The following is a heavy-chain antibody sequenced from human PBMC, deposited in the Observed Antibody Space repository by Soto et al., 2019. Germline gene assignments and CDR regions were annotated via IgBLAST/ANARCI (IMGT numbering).Heavy chain of an antibody. J-gene: IGHJ6*03. Sequence: GASVKVSCKASGYTFTSYGISWVRQAPGQGLEWMGWISAYNGNTNYAQKLQGRVTMTTDTSTSTAYMELRSLRSDDTAVYYCARFVVVPAAIFDYYYYYMDVWGKGTTVTVSS. CDR3: ARFVVVPAAIFDYYYYYMDV. D-gene: IGHD2-2*01. CDR1: GYTFTSYG. V-gene: IGHV1-18*01. CDR2: ISAYNGNT.